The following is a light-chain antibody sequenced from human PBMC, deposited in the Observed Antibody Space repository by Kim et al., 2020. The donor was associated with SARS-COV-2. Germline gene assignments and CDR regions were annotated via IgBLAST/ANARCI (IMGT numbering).Light chain of an antibody. CDR1: QSLLYNSNIKNY. Sequence: DIVMAQSPDSLAVSLGERATINCKSSQSLLYNSNIKNYLAWYQQKPGQPPRLLIYWASTRESGVPDRFSGSGSGTDFTLTINSLHTEDVAVYYCQQYYSALVTFGGGTKVDIK. CDR3: QQYYSALVT. V-gene: IGKV4-1*01. J-gene: IGKJ4*01. CDR2: WAS.